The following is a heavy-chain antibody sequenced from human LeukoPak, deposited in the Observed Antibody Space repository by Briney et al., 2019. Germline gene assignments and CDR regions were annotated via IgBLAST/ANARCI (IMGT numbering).Heavy chain of an antibody. CDR3: ARDLRWFDP. CDR2: INTNTGNP. D-gene: IGHD3-10*01. V-gene: IGHV7-4-1*02. Sequence: ASVKVSCKASGYTFTGYCMHWVRQAPGQGLEWMGWINTNTGNPTYAQGFTGRFVFSLDTSVSTAYLQISSLKAEDTAVYYCARDLRWFDPWGQGTLVTVSS. CDR1: GYTFTGYC. J-gene: IGHJ5*02.